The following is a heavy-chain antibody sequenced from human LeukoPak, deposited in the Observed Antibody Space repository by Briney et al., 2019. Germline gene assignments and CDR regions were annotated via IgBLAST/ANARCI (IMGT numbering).Heavy chain of an antibody. D-gene: IGHD1-26*01. Sequence: SETLSLTCTVSGGSISTGSYYWSWIRQPAGKGLEWIGRIQTSGSIDYNPSLKSRVTISVDTSKNQFSLRLSSVTAADTAVYYCARGGWELPKVDYWGQGTLVTVSS. J-gene: IGHJ4*02. V-gene: IGHV4-61*02. CDR1: GGSISTGSYY. CDR2: IQTSGSI. CDR3: ARGGWELPKVDY.